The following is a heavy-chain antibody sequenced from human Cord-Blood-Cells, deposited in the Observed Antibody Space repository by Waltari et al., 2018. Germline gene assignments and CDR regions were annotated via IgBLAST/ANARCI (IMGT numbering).Heavy chain of an antibody. CDR2: IWYDGSNK. V-gene: IGHV3-33*01. CDR1: GFTFSSYG. D-gene: IGHD2-21*01. Sequence: VQLVESGGGGVQPGRSLRLSCAASGFTFSSYGMHWVRQAPGKGLEWVAVIWYDGSNKYYADSVKGRFTISRDNSKNTLYLQMNSLRAEDTAVYYCARPICGGDCYHDAFDIWGQGTMVTVSS. J-gene: IGHJ3*02. CDR3: ARPICGGDCYHDAFDI.